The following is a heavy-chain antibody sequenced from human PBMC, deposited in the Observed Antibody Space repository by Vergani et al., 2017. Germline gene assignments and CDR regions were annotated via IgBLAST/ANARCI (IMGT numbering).Heavy chain of an antibody. D-gene: IGHD4-23*01. Sequence: EVQLVESGGGLVQPGGSLRLSCAASGFTFSSYEMNWVRQAPGKGLEWVSYISSSGSTIYYADSVKGRFTISRDNAKNSLYLQMNSLRAEDTAVYYCASGIKTRGGNSDYWGQGTLVTVSS. V-gene: IGHV3-48*03. CDR1: GFTFSSYE. CDR3: ASGIKTRGGNSDY. CDR2: ISSSGSTI. J-gene: IGHJ4*02.